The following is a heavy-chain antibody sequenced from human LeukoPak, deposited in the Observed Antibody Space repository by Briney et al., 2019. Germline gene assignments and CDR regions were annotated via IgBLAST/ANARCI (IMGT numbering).Heavy chain of an antibody. J-gene: IGHJ3*02. V-gene: IGHV3-7*01. CDR2: IDQDGSEK. D-gene: IGHD3-10*01. CDR1: KFTFSSYW. Sequence: GGSLRLSCAASKFTFSSYWMSWVRQAPGKGLEWVANIDQDGSEKNYVDSVKGRFTISRDNANNSLFLQMNSLRAEDTAVYYCARDAAMVRGVPDAFDIWGQGTMVTVSS. CDR3: ARDAAMVRGVPDAFDI.